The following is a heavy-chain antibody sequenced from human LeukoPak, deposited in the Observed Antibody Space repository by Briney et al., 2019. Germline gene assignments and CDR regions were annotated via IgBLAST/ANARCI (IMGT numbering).Heavy chain of an antibody. D-gene: IGHD6-13*01. V-gene: IGHV1-69*04. CDR2: IIPILGIA. Sequence: SVKVSCKASGGTFSSYAISWVRQAPGQGLEWMGRIIPILGIANYAQKFQGRVTITADKSTSTAYMELSSLRSEDTAVYYCARLGIAAAGPQSGDYWGQGTLVTVSS. J-gene: IGHJ4*02. CDR3: ARLGIAAAGPQSGDY. CDR1: GGTFSSYA.